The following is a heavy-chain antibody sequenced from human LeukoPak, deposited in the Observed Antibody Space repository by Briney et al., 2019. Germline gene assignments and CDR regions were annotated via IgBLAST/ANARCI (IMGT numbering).Heavy chain of an antibody. Sequence: PGGSLRLSCAASGFTFEDFAMHCVRQAPGKGLEWVSLISGDGGSTYYADSVKGRFTISRDNSKNSLYLQMNSLRTEDTALYYCAKDSERDYYGSGSFAYWGQGTLVTVSS. CDR2: ISGDGGST. D-gene: IGHD3-10*01. CDR1: GFTFEDFA. CDR3: AKDSERDYYGSGSFAY. V-gene: IGHV3-43*02. J-gene: IGHJ4*02.